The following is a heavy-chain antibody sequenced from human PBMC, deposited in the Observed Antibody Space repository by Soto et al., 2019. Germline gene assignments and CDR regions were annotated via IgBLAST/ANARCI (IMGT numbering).Heavy chain of an antibody. D-gene: IGHD3-3*01. V-gene: IGHV3-30-3*01. CDR3: AKDMFYDFWSGLNWFDP. CDR1: GFTFSSYA. Sequence: PGGSLRLSCAASGFTFSSYAMHWVRQAPGKGLEWVAVISYDGGNKYYGDSVKGRFTISRDNAKNSLYLQMNSLRAEDTALYYCAKDMFYDFWSGLNWFDPWGQGTLVTVSS. J-gene: IGHJ5*02. CDR2: ISYDGGNK.